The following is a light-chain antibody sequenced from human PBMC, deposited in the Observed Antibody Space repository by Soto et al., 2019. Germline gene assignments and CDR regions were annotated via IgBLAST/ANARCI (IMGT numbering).Light chain of an antibody. CDR2: EGI. J-gene: IGLJ1*01. V-gene: IGLV2-23*01. CDR3: CSYVGATTYV. CDR1: SNTIGGYNV. Sequence: SLLAQPASVSVSPAQSITISCTGTSNTIGGYNVVSWYQQHPGTAPKVIIYEGIKRPSGVSNRFSGSISGSTASLTISGLQAEDEADYYCCSYVGATTYVFGTGTKVTVL.